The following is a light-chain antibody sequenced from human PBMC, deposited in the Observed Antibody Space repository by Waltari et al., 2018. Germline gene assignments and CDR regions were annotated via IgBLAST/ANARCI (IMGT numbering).Light chain of an antibody. J-gene: IGKJ4*01. V-gene: IGKV3-11*01. CDR2: DAS. CDR3: QQRRNWPLT. CDR1: QGVGTY. Sequence: SGRSSQGVGTYLAWYQQRPGQSPRLLIYDASYRATGIPARFSGSWSETDFTLTISSLQPEDFAVYYCQQRRNWPLTVGGGTRVQI.